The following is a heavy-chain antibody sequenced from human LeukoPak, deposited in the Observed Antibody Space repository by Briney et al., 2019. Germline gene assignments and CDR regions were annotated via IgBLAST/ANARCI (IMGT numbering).Heavy chain of an antibody. V-gene: IGHV1-2*02. CDR1: GYTFTDYY. CDR3: ASYYGHYTRNWMDT. CDR2: IHPNSGDT. J-gene: IGHJ5*02. Sequence: ASVKVSCKASGYTFTDYYMHWVRQAPGQGLVWMGWIHPNSGDTKSAQRFQGRVTMTRDTSISTAYMELTRLTSDDTAVYYCASYYGHYTRNWMDTWGQGTLVTVSS. D-gene: IGHD4-17*01.